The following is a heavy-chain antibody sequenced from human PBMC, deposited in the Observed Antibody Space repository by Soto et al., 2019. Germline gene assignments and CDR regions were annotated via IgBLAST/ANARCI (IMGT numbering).Heavy chain of an antibody. CDR3: ARDMYFITAAGGGIDD. CDR2: ISWNSGTI. D-gene: IGHD6-25*01. J-gene: IGHJ4*02. V-gene: IGHV3-9*01. CDR1: GFTFDDNA. Sequence: EVQLVESGGGLVQPGRSLRLSCAASGFTFDDNAMHWVRQSPGKGLEWVSGISWNSGTIAYADSVKGRFTISRDNAKNSQYLQMNSPRAEDTALYYCARDMYFITAAGGGIDDWGQGTLVTVSS.